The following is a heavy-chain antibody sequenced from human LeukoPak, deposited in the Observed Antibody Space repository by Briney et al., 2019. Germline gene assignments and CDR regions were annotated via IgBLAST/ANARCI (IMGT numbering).Heavy chain of an antibody. CDR1: GGSISSYY. CDR2: IYTSGST. CDR3: ARDNYYYDSSGYYPFDY. Sequence: PSETLSLTCTVSGGSISSYYWSWIRQPAGKGLEWIGRIYTSGSTNYNPSLKGRVTMSVDTSKNQFSLKLSSVTAADTAVYYCARDNYYYDSSGYYPFDYWGQGTLVTVSS. D-gene: IGHD3-22*01. J-gene: IGHJ4*02. V-gene: IGHV4-4*07.